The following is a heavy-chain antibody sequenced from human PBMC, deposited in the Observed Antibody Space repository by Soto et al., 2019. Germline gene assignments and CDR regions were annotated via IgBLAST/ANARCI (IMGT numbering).Heavy chain of an antibody. Sequence: GESLKISCKGSGYSFTNYWIAWVRQMPGKGLEYMGIIYPSDSTTRYSPSFQGQVTISADKSISTAYLQWDSLKASDTAMYYCARHGFYGDYSSNYFDPWGQGTLVTVSS. J-gene: IGHJ5*02. CDR2: IYPSDSTT. D-gene: IGHD4-17*01. V-gene: IGHV5-51*01. CDR3: ARHGFYGDYSSNYFDP. CDR1: GYSFTNYW.